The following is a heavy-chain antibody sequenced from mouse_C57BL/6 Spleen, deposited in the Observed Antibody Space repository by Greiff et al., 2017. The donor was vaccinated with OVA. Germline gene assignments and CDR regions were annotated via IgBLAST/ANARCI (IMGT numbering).Heavy chain of an antibody. J-gene: IGHJ2*01. D-gene: IGHD3-2*02. CDR1: GYTFTSYW. V-gene: IGHV1-52*01. CDR3: ARGDSSGHLDY. CDR2: IDPSDSET. Sequence: QVQLQQPGAELVRPGSSVKLSCKASGYTFTSYWMHWVKQRPIQGLEWIVNIDPSDSETHYNQKFKDKATLTVDKSSSTAYMHLSSLTSEDSAVYYCARGDSSGHLDYWGQGTTLTVSS.